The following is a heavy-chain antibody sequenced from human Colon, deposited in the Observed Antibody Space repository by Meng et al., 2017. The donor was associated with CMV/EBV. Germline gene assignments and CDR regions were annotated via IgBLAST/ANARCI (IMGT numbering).Heavy chain of an antibody. CDR2: INPKSGAT. CDR3: TRVQRITGIQYPYYFDV. Sequence: ASVKVSCKTSGYLFTDYYMHWVRQAPGQGLEWMGWINPKSGATSYAQKFQGRVTMTSDTSISAAYMELSRLGSDDTAVYFCTRVQRITGIQYPYYFDVWGQGTTVTVSS. J-gene: IGHJ6*02. V-gene: IGHV1-2*02. D-gene: IGHD1-20*01. CDR1: GYLFTDYY.